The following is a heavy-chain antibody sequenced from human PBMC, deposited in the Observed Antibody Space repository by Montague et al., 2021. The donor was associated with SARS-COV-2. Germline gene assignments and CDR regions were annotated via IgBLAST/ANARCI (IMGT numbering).Heavy chain of an antibody. Sequence: SETLSLTCTVSGGSISSYYWSWIRQPPGKGLEWIGYIYYSGSTIYNPSLKSRVTISVDTSKNQFSLKLSSVTAADTAVYYCARHKKGLWFGELLFDYWGQGTLVTVSS. CDR2: IYYSGST. D-gene: IGHD3-10*01. J-gene: IGHJ4*02. CDR3: ARHKKGLWFGELLFDY. V-gene: IGHV4-59*08. CDR1: GGSISSYY.